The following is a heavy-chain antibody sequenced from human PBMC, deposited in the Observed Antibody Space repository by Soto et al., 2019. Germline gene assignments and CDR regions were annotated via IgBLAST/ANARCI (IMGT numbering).Heavy chain of an antibody. Sequence: PSETLSLTCAVSGGAISSSNWWSWVRQPPGKGLEWLGEIDHSGSTNYNPSLKSRVTISVDKSKNQFSLKLRSVTAADTAVYYCARVVTMVWGVHGMDVWGQGTTVTV. V-gene: IGHV4-4*02. CDR1: GGAISSSNW. CDR2: IDHSGST. D-gene: IGHD3-10*01. CDR3: ARVVTMVWGVHGMDV. J-gene: IGHJ6*02.